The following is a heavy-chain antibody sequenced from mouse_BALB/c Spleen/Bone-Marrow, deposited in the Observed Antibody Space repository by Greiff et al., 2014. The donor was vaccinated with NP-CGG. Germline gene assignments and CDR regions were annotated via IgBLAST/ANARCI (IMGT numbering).Heavy chain of an antibody. CDR1: GFNIKDTF. Sequence: EVQPQQFGAELVKPGAPGKLSCTASGFNIKDTFMHWGKQRPEQGLGWVGKIDSENGNTKYDPKFQGKATITADSSTNTAYLQLSSLTSEDTAFYYCAYGSSYDYFDYWGQGTTLTVSS. V-gene: IGHV14-3*02. CDR2: IDSENGNT. J-gene: IGHJ2*01. D-gene: IGHD1-1*01. CDR3: AYGSSYDYFDY.